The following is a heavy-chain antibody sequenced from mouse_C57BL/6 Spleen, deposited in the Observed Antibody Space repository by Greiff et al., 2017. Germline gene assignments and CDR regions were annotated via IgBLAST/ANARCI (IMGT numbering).Heavy chain of an antibody. CDR1: GFNIKDYY. CDR2: IDPEDGET. J-gene: IGHJ2*01. V-gene: IGHV14-2*01. D-gene: IGHD2-5*01. CDR3: ARPFYSNYVFDY. Sequence: VQLQQSGAELVKPGASVKLSCTASGFNIKDYYMHWVKQRTEQGLEWIGRIDPEDGETKYAPKFPGKATITADTSSNRAYLQLSSLTSEDTAVYYCARPFYSNYVFDYWGQGTTLTVSS.